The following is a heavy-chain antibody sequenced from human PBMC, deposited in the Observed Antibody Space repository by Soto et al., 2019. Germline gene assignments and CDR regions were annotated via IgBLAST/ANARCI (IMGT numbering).Heavy chain of an antibody. CDR3: ARMVRGSNIDYYHYMDV. CDR2: ISASNGDT. J-gene: IGHJ6*03. D-gene: IGHD3-10*01. V-gene: IGHV1-18*01. CDR1: GYSFTSHG. Sequence: QVQLVQSGAEVKKPGASVKVSCKASGYSFTSHGISWVRQAPGQGLEWMAWISASNGDTNYAQKFQGRVTVTTDTSTNTGYTELRSQRSEDTAVYYCARMVRGSNIDYYHYMDVWGKGTTVTVSS.